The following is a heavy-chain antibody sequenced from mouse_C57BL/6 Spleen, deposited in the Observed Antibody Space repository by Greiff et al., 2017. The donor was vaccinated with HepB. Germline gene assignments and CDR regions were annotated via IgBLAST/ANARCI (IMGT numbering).Heavy chain of an antibody. CDR2: IYPGDGDT. Sequence: VQLQQSGPELVKPGASVKISCKASGYAFSSSWMNWVKQRPGKGLEWIGRIYPGDGDTNYNGKFKGKATLTADKSSSTAYMQLSSLTSEDSAVYFCARRGYDYDEAMDYWGQGTSVTVSS. D-gene: IGHD2-4*01. CDR3: ARRGYDYDEAMDY. V-gene: IGHV1-82*01. CDR1: GYAFSSSW. J-gene: IGHJ4*01.